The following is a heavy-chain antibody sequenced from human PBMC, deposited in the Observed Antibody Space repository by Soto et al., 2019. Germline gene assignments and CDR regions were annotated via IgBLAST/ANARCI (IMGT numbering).Heavy chain of an antibody. CDR2: IYYSGST. D-gene: IGHD3-10*01. CDR3: ARETPSFYGSGTIDY. CDR1: GGSISSYY. Sequence: PSETLSLTCTVSGGSISSYYWSWIRQPPGKGLEWIGYIYYSGSTNYNPSLKSRVTISVDTSKNQFSLKLSSVTAADTAVYYCARETPSFYGSGTIDYWGQGTLVTVSS. V-gene: IGHV4-59*01. J-gene: IGHJ4*02.